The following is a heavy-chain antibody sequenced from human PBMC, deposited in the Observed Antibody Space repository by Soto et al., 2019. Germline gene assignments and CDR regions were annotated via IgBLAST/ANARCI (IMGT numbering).Heavy chain of an antibody. CDR3: ARGPLVVLNYFES. CDR2: IFPLTDIP. Sequence: QVQLVQSGTEVKKPGSSVKVSCKASGGTFRNYPISWVRQAPGQGLEWMGSIFPLTDIPDYAQNFQARLTISADNSTSTAYMELSSLTSDDTSTYFCARGPLVVLNYFESWGQGTLVTVSS. V-gene: IGHV1-69*02. CDR1: GGTFRNYP. J-gene: IGHJ4*02.